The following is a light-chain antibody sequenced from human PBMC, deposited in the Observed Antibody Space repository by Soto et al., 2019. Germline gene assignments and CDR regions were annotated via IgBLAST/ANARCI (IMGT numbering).Light chain of an antibody. CDR3: MRALQTPYS. Sequence: DIVMTQSPLSLPVSPGEPASISCRSSQSLLHRNGYNSLDWYLQKPGQSPRLRIYLAATRASGVPVKFSASRSGAVFTLKISRLEVEDVRLYYCMRALQTPYSFGQGTKLEI. CDR1: QSLLHRNGYNS. V-gene: IGKV2-28*01. J-gene: IGKJ2*01. CDR2: LAA.